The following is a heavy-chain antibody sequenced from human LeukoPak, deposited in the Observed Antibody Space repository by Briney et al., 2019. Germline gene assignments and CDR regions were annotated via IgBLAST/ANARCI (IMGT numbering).Heavy chain of an antibody. Sequence: PGGSLRLSCAASGFTFSSYAMHWVRQAPSKGLEWVAVISYDGSNKYYADSVKGRFTISRDNSKNTLYLQMNSLRAEDTAVYYCARDRILDGSSWYRAPDAFDIWGQGTMVTVSS. CDR2: ISYDGSNK. CDR3: ARDRILDGSSWYRAPDAFDI. J-gene: IGHJ3*02. D-gene: IGHD6-13*01. CDR1: GFTFSSYA. V-gene: IGHV3-30-3*01.